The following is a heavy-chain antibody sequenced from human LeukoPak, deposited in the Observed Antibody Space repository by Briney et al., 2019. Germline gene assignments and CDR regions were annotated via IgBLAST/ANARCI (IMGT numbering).Heavy chain of an antibody. J-gene: IGHJ4*02. CDR1: GFTFSSYW. CDR2: ISGSGGST. CDR3: AKDLSVVATYFDY. V-gene: IGHV3-23*01. Sequence: HPGGSLRLSCAASGFTFSSYWMSWVRQAPGKGLEWVSAISGSGGSTYYADSVKGRFTISRDNSKNTLYLQMNSLRAEDTAVYYCAKDLSVVATYFDYWGQGTLVTVSS. D-gene: IGHD5-12*01.